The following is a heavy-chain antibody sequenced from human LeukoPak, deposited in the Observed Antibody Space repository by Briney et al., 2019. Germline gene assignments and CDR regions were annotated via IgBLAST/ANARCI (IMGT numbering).Heavy chain of an antibody. D-gene: IGHD1-26*01. J-gene: IGHJ4*02. CDR2: VSGDGSST. Sequence: PGGSLRLSCAASGFTFSNYWMHWVRQAPGKGLEWVSRVSGDGSSTTYADFVKGRFTISRDNAKNTLYLQMSSLRAEDTAVYYCARLIVGATIDDYWGQGTLFTVSS. V-gene: IGHV3-74*03. CDR1: GFTFSNYW. CDR3: ARLIVGATIDDY.